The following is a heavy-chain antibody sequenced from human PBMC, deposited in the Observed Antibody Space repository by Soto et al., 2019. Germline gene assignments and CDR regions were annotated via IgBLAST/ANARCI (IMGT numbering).Heavy chain of an antibody. V-gene: IGHV4-39*01. CDR1: GASISSRSSY. Sequence: SETLSLTCIVSGASISSRSSYWGWIRQPPGKGLEWVGTFYSGSTYNNPSLKSRVTISVDTSKNQFSLKLSSVAAEDTAIYYCATTRGIAVGGSFDHWGQGTMVTVSS. J-gene: IGHJ5*02. D-gene: IGHD6-13*01. CDR2: FYSGST. CDR3: ATTRGIAVGGSFDH.